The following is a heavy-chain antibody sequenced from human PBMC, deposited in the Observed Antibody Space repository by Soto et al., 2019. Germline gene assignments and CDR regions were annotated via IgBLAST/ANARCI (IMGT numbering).Heavy chain of an antibody. D-gene: IGHD5-12*01. CDR2: IYWDDDK. Sequence: QITLKESGPTLVRPPQPLTLTCTFSGFSLTSGVGVGWIRQPPGKALEWLALIYWDDDKRDSPSLKNRLTINKDTAKHQVVLTMTHVGPVDTDTYFCAPIDPEIVTVGGHGGFDSWGQGTLVTVSS. CDR3: APIDPEIVTVGGHGGFDS. CDR1: GFSLTSGVG. V-gene: IGHV2-5*02. J-gene: IGHJ4*02.